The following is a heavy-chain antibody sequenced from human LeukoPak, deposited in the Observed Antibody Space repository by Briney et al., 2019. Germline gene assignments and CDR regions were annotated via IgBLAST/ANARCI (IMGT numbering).Heavy chain of an antibody. V-gene: IGHV1-69*05. CDR1: GGTFKHYA. Sequence: GASVKVSCKASGGTFKHYAISWVRQAPGQGLEWVGGVIPIFGTANYSQNFQGRLTISTDESTNTAFLELSSLRSEDTAIYFCARSYLVFNWFAPWGQGTRATASS. J-gene: IGHJ5*02. CDR2: VIPIFGTA. CDR3: ARSYLVFNWFAP. D-gene: IGHD2-8*01.